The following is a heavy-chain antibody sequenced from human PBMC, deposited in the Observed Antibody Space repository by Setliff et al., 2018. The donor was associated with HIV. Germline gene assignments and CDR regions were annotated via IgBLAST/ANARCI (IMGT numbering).Heavy chain of an antibody. CDR3: ARDYLHVFDI. CDR1: GYTFADYY. J-gene: IGHJ3*02. V-gene: IGHV1-2*02. Sequence: ASVKVSCKASGYTFADYYIHWVRQAPGQGLEWMGWINSASGGTNYAQNFQGRVTVTRDTSINTAYVELNSLKSDDTAVYYCARDYLHVFDIWGQGTMVTVS. CDR2: INSASGGT.